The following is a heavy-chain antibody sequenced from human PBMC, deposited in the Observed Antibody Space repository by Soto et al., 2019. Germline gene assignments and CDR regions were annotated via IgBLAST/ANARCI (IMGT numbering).Heavy chain of an antibody. CDR1: GYRFETYA. CDR2: IRAYNIDT. Sequence: ASVKVSCKSSGYRFETYAMSWVQQAPGQGLEWMGWIRAYNIDTYYAQKFQDRVTMTTDTSTGTAYMELRSLRSDDTAVYYCARGHGVIIGAMDVWGQGTTVTVSS. CDR3: ARGHGVIIGAMDV. D-gene: IGHD3-3*01. J-gene: IGHJ6*02. V-gene: IGHV1-18*01.